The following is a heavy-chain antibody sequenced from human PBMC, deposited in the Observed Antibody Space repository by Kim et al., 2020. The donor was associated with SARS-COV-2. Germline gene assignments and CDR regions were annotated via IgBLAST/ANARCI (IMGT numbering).Heavy chain of an antibody. Sequence: GGSLRLSCAASGFTFGDYAMHWVRQAPGKGLEWVSGISWNSGSRGYVDSVKGRFTISRDNAKNSLYLQMNSLRAEDTALYYCAKDIDYYDSSGYFDYWGQGTLVTVSS. J-gene: IGHJ4*02. CDR2: ISWNSGSR. D-gene: IGHD3-22*01. CDR3: AKDIDYYDSSGYFDY. CDR1: GFTFGDYA. V-gene: IGHV3-9*01.